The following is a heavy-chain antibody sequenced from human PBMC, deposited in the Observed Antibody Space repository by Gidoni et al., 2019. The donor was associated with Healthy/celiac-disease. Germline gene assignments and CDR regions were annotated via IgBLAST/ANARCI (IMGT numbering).Heavy chain of an antibody. CDR3: ARDQDMDTAMVYAFDI. Sequence: QVQLQESGPGLVTPSQTLSLTCPVSGCSISSGGYYWSWLRPHPGKGLEWIGYLYYSGSTYYNPSLKSRVTRSVDTSKNQFSLKLSSVTAADTAVYYCARDQDMDTAMVYAFDIWGQGTMVTVSS. CDR1: GCSISSGGYY. J-gene: IGHJ3*02. D-gene: IGHD5-18*01. V-gene: IGHV4-31*03. CDR2: LYYSGST.